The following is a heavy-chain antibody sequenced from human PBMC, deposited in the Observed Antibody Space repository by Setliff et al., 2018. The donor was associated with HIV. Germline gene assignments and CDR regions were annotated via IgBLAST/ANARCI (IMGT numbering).Heavy chain of an antibody. CDR3: ATNFLYDILTGYFPYQFDQ. Sequence: GGSLRLSCAASGFTVSTYYMSWVRQAPGKGLEWVSTIYSGGSTYHADSVKGRFTLSRDTSKNTLFLQMNSLRGEDTAVYYCATNFLYDILTGYFPYQFDQWGQGTLVTVSS. J-gene: IGHJ4*02. D-gene: IGHD3-9*01. CDR1: GFTVSTYY. CDR2: IYSGGST. V-gene: IGHV3-66*01.